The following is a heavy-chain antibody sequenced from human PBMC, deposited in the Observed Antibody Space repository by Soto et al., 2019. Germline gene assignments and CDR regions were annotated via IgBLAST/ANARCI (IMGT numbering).Heavy chain of an antibody. V-gene: IGHV4-34*01. CDR1: GGSFSGYY. D-gene: IGHD5-18*01. J-gene: IGHJ4*02. CDR2: INHSGST. Sequence: PSETLSLTCAVYGGSFSGYYWSWIRQPPGKGLEWIGEINHSGSTNYNPSLKSRVTISVDTSKNQFSLKLSSVTAADTAVYYCAPRRGYSHGSLDYWGQGILVTVCS. CDR3: APRRGYSHGSLDY.